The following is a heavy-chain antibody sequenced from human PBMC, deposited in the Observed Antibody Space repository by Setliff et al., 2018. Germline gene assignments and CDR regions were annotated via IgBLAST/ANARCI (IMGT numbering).Heavy chain of an antibody. Sequence: SETLSLTCTVSGGSISSYYWSWIRQPPGKGLEWIGYIYSSGSTNYNPSLESRVTILIDKSKNQFSLNLTSVPAADTAVYYCARPLEESFGGVRDSDAFDVWGQGTMVTVSS. CDR1: GGSISSYY. CDR3: ARPLEESFGGVRDSDAFDV. V-gene: IGHV4-59*08. D-gene: IGHD3-16*01. J-gene: IGHJ3*01. CDR2: IYSSGST.